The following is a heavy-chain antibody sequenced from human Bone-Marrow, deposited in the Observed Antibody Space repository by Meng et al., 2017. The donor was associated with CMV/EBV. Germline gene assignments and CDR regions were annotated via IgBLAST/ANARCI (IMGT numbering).Heavy chain of an antibody. Sequence: GESLKISCAASGFTFSSYSMNWVRQAPGKGLEWVSSISSSSSYIYYADSVKGRFTISRDNAKNSLYLQMNSLRAEDTAVYYCAREPAPTVTTRGWFDPWGQGTLVTVPS. CDR2: ISSSSSYI. J-gene: IGHJ5*02. D-gene: IGHD4-11*01. CDR1: GFTFSSYS. CDR3: AREPAPTVTTRGWFDP. V-gene: IGHV3-21*01.